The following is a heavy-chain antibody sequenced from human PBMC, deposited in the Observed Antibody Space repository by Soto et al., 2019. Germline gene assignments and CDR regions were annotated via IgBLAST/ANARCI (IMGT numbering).Heavy chain of an antibody. CDR2: ISAYNGNT. D-gene: IGHD4-17*01. J-gene: IGHJ3*01. V-gene: IGHV1-18*01. CDR1: SYTFTSYV. Sequence: GAAVKFSCKASSYTFTSYVIGWVRQAPVQGLERMGWISAYNGNTSYAQKSQGRVTMTTDTFTSTAYRALRCRRAYEEVAYDWSRDFYYGHSRSSGDGNDAFDLWAQGTMLTVS. CDR3: SRDFYYGHSRSSGDGNDAFDL.